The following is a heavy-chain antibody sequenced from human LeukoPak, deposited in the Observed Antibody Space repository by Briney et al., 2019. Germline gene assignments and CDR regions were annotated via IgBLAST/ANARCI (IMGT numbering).Heavy chain of an antibody. CDR3: AKHYVRVLAVANPDY. V-gene: IGHV3-23*01. J-gene: IGHJ4*02. CDR2: ISAGDAYI. D-gene: IGHD6-19*01. Sequence: TLRLSCTASGFTLSSQELTSAREAPGKGLEWGSSISAGDAYINYADSVKGRFTISRDDSKTTLYLQMNRLRAEETAVYYCAKHYVRVLAVANPDYWGPGTLVTVSS. CDR1: GFTLSSQE.